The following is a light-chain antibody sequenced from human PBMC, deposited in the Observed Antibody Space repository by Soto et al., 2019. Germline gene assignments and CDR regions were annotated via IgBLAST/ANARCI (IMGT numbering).Light chain of an antibody. CDR2: EVS. CDR3: SSYTRSSTYV. CDR1: SSDVGGYTY. V-gene: IGLV2-14*01. Sequence: QSVLTQPASVSGSPGQSITISCTGTSSDVGGYTYVSWYQHHPGKAPKLMIYEVSNRPSGVSNRFSGSKSGNTASLTISGLQAEHEADYYCSSYTRSSTYVFGTGTKV. J-gene: IGLJ1*01.